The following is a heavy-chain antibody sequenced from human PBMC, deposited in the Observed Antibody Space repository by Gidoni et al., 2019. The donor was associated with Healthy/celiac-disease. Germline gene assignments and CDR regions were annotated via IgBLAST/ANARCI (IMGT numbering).Heavy chain of an antibody. J-gene: IGHJ3*02. V-gene: IGHV4-31*03. D-gene: IGHD2-2*01. CDR1: GGSISSGGYY. CDR2: IYYSGST. CDR3: ARVVEGDIVVVPAAARAFDI. Sequence: QVQLQESGPGLVKPSQTLSLTCTVSGGSISSGGYYWRWIRQHPGKGLEWIGYIYYSGSTYYNPSLKSRVTISVDTSKNQFSLKLSSVTAADTAVYYCARVVEGDIVVVPAAARAFDIWGQGTMVTVSS.